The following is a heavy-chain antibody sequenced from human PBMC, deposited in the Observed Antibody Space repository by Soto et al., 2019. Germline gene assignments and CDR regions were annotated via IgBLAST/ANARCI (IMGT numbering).Heavy chain of an antibody. V-gene: IGHV4-31*03. CDR3: ARGNGDYDY. Sequence: SETLSLTCIVSGGSISSDGYYWNWIRQNPGKGLEWIGHIYYSGSTYYNPSLKSRVTISVDTSKNQFSLKLSSVTAADTAVYYCARGNGDYDYWGQGTLVTVSS. D-gene: IGHD4-17*01. J-gene: IGHJ4*02. CDR1: GGSISSDGYY. CDR2: IYYSGST.